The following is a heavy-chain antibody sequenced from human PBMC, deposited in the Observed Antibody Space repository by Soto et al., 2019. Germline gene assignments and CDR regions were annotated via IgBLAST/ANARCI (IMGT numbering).Heavy chain of an antibody. CDR2: ISFDGKNK. J-gene: IGHJ6*02. Sequence: QPGVSLRLSCAVSGGTFNRHAINWVRQAPGKGLEWVAVISFDGKNKYYGDSVEGRFTVSRENFNNTVYLQMNSLRGEDTAVYFCARDRWDPAPPRYYYGMDVWGHGTTVTVSS. CDR1: GGTFNRHA. V-gene: IGHV3-30*04. CDR3: ARDRWDPAPPRYYYGMDV. D-gene: IGHD1-26*01.